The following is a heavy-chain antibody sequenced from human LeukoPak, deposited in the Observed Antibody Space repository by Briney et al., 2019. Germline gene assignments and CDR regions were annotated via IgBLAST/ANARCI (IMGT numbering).Heavy chain of an antibody. CDR3: ARGRYYGSGSYPDY. CDR2: INHSGST. J-gene: IGHJ4*02. V-gene: IGHV4-34*01. CDR1: GGSFSGYY. D-gene: IGHD3-10*01. Sequence: PSETLSLTCAVYGGSFSGYYWSWIRQPPGKGLEWIGEINHSGSTNYNPSLKSRVTISVDPSKNQFSLKLSSVTAADTAVYYCARGRYYGSGSYPDYWGQGTLVTVSS.